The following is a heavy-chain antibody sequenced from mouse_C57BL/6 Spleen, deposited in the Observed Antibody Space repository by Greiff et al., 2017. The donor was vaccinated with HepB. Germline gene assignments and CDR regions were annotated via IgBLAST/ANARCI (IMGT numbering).Heavy chain of an antibody. CDR1: GFTFSDYY. CDR3: ARGRRGYWYFDV. Sequence: EVKLVESEGGLVQPGSSMKLSCTASGFTFSDYYMAWVRQVPEKGLEWVANINYDGSSTYYLDSLKSRFIISRDNAKNLLYLQMSSLKSEDTATYYCARGRRGYWYFDVWGTGTTVTVSS. J-gene: IGHJ1*03. V-gene: IGHV5-16*01. CDR2: INYDGSST. D-gene: IGHD2-12*01.